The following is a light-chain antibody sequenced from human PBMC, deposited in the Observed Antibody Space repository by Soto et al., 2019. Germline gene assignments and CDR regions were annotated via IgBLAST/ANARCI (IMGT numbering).Light chain of an antibody. V-gene: IGKV3-15*01. CDR2: GAS. Sequence: EIVMTQSPATLSVSPGERATLSCRASESVGSNLAWYQQKPGQAPRLLIHGASKRATGIPARFSGSGSGTEFTLTISSLQSEDFEVYYCQQYYKWPPETFGQGTKVEIK. J-gene: IGKJ2*01. CDR3: QQYYKWPPET. CDR1: ESVGSN.